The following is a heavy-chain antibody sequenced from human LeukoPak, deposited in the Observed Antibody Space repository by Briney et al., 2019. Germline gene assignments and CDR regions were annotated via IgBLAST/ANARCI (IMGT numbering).Heavy chain of an antibody. Sequence: PSETLSLTCTVSGGSISSSSYYWGWIRQPPGKGLEWIGSIYYSGSTYYNPSLKSRVTISVDTSKNQFSLKLSSVTAADTAMYYCARLGSGALYGGYNWFDPWGQGTLVTVSS. V-gene: IGHV4-39*01. CDR2: IYYSGST. CDR1: GGSISSSSYY. D-gene: IGHD1-26*01. CDR3: ARLGSGALYGGYNWFDP. J-gene: IGHJ5*02.